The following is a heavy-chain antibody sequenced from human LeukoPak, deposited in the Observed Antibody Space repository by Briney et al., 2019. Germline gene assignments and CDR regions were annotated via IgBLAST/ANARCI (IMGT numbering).Heavy chain of an antibody. CDR3: VSWVGSGYFLDAFDI. D-gene: IGHD3-22*01. Sequence: SVKVSCKASGGTFSSYAISWVRQAPGQGLEWMGRIIPILGIANYAQKFQGRVTITADKSTSTAYMELSSLRSEDTAVYYCVSWVGSGYFLDAFDIWGQGTMVTVSS. V-gene: IGHV1-69*04. CDR2: IIPILGIA. J-gene: IGHJ3*02. CDR1: GGTFSSYA.